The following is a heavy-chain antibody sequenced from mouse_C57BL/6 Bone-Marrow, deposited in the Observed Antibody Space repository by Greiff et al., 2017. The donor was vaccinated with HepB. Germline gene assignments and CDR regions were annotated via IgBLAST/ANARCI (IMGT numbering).Heavy chain of an antibody. Sequence: VQLQQPGAELVRPGSSVKLSCKASGYTFTSYWMHWVKQRPIQGLEWIGNIDPSDSETHYNQKFKDKATLTVDKSSSTAYMQLSSLTSEDSAVYYWARELRSWYIDVWGTGTTVTVSS. CDR3: ARELRSWYIDV. D-gene: IGHD1-1*01. J-gene: IGHJ1*03. V-gene: IGHV1-52*01. CDR1: GYTFTSYW. CDR2: IDPSDSET.